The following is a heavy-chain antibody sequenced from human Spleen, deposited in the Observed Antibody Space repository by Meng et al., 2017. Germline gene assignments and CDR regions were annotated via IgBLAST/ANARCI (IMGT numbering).Heavy chain of an antibody. CDR2: INPSGGST. J-gene: IGHJ1*01. V-gene: IGHV1-46*01. Sequence: QVRVLQSGVEVMKPGSSVKVSCKASGYTFTSYYMHWVRQAPGQGLEWMGIINPSGGSTSYAQKFQGRVTMTRDTSTSTVYMELSSLRSEDTAVYYCARGLIAARPSAEYFQHWGQGTLVTVSS. D-gene: IGHD6-6*01. CDR1: GYTFTSYY. CDR3: ARGLIAARPSAEYFQH.